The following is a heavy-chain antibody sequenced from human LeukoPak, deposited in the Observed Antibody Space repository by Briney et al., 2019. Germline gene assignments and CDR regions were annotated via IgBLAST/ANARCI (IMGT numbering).Heavy chain of an antibody. CDR1: GFTVSSNY. J-gene: IGHJ4*02. D-gene: IGHD3-9*01. V-gene: IGHV3-53*01. CDR3: AKARPGILRAGYPDY. Sequence: GGSLRLSCAASGFTVSSNYMSWVRQAPGKGLEWVSVIYSGGSTYYADSVKGRFTISRDNSKNTLYLQMNSLRAEDTAVYYCAKARPGILRAGYPDYWGQGTLVTVSS. CDR2: IYSGGST.